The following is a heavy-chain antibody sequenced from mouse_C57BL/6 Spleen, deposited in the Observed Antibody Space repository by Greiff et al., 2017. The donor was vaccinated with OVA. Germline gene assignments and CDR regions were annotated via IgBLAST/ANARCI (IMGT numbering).Heavy chain of an antibody. D-gene: IGHD4-1*01. CDR3: ARDGRAMDY. V-gene: IGHV5-4*01. J-gene: IGHJ4*01. Sequence: EVHLVESGGGLVKPGGSLKLSCAASGFTFSSYAMSWVRQTPEKRLEWVATISDGGSYTYYPDNVKGRFTISRDNAKNNLYLQMSHLKSEDTAMYYCARDGRAMDYWGQGTSVTVSS. CDR2: ISDGGSYT. CDR1: GFTFSSYA.